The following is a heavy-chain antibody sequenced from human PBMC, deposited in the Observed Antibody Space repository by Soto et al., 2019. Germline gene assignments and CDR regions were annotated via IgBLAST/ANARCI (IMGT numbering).Heavy chain of an antibody. CDR2: INAGNGNT. V-gene: IGHV1-3*01. Sequence: QVQLVQSGAEVKKPGASVKVSCKASGYTFTSYAMHWVRQAPGQRLEGMGWINAGNGNTKYSQKFQGRVTITRDTSASTAYMELSSLRSEDTAVYYCARVLGYCSSTSCSTFDYWGQGTLVTVSS. CDR3: ARVLGYCSSTSCSTFDY. J-gene: IGHJ4*02. D-gene: IGHD2-2*01. CDR1: GYTFTSYA.